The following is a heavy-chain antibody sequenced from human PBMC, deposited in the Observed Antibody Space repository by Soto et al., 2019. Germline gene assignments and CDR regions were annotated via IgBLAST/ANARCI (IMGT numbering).Heavy chain of an antibody. Sequence: GGSLRLSCAASGFTVSSNYMSWVRQAPGKGLEWVSVIYSGDTYYADSVEGRFTISRHDSTNTVYLQMNSLRAEDTAVYFCARDNLSGSTSWFDPWGQGTLVTVSS. CDR2: IYSGDT. J-gene: IGHJ5*02. CDR1: GFTVSSNY. V-gene: IGHV3-53*04. D-gene: IGHD3-9*01. CDR3: ARDNLSGSTSWFDP.